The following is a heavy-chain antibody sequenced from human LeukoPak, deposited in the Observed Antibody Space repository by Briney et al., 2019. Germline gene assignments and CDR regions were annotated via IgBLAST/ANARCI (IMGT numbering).Heavy chain of an antibody. V-gene: IGHV4-34*01. Sequence: SETLSLTCAVYGGSFSGYYWSWIRQPPGKGLEWIGEINHSGSTNYNPSLKSRVTISVDTSKNQFSLKLSSVTAADTAVYYCARRPGRLTNRAAFDIWGQGTMVTVSS. CDR1: GGSFSGYY. CDR2: INHSGST. D-gene: IGHD5-12*01. CDR3: ARRPGRLTNRAAFDI. J-gene: IGHJ3*02.